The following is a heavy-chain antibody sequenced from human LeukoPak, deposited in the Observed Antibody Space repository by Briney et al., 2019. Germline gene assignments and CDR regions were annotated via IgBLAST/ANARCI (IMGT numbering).Heavy chain of an antibody. CDR1: GYSISSGYY. Sequence: PSETLFLTCTVSGYSISSGYYWGWIRQPPGKGLEWIGSIYHSGSTYYNPSLKSRVTISVDTSKNQFSLKLSSVTAADTAVYYCASSYYDILTGYTLQHWGQGTLVTVSS. CDR2: IYHSGST. D-gene: IGHD3-9*01. V-gene: IGHV4-38-2*02. J-gene: IGHJ1*01. CDR3: ASSYYDILTGYTLQH.